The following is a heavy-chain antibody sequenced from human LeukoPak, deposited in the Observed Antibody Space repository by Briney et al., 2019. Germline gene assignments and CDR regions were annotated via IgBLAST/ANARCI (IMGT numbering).Heavy chain of an antibody. CDR1: GYTFSDYN. Sequence: ASVKVSCKTSGYTFSDYNMHWVRQAPGQGLEWMGWINPNSGGRHYAQKFQGRVTMTRDTSISTAYMELSRLRSDDTAVCYCARVITGQQLLFDYWGQGTLVTVSS. CDR3: ARVITGQQLLFDY. D-gene: IGHD6-13*01. V-gene: IGHV1-2*02. CDR2: INPNSGGR. J-gene: IGHJ4*02.